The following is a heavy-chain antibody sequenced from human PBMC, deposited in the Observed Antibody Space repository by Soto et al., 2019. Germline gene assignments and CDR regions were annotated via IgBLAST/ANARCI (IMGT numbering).Heavy chain of an antibody. D-gene: IGHD2-2*01. J-gene: IGHJ6*02. CDR3: GRGYHCSSTSCYYYYGMDV. CDR1: GYTFTSYG. Sequence: ASVKVSCKASGYTFTSYGISWVRQAPGQGLEWMGWISAYNGNTNYAQKHQGRVTMTTDTSTSTAYMELRSLRSDDTAVYYCGRGYHCSSTSCYYYYGMDVWGQGTTVTVSS. V-gene: IGHV1-18*01. CDR2: ISAYNGNT.